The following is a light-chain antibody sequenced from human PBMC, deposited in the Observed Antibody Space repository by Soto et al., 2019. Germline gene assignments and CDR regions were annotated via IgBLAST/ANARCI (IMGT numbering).Light chain of an antibody. V-gene: IGLV3-21*04. CDR1: NVGRKS. J-gene: IGLJ3*02. CDR3: QVWDDSSDQVV. Sequence: SYDLTQPPSVSVAPGKTARITCGGNNVGRKSVHWYQQKAGQAPVLVIYYDTDRPSGIPERFSGSNAGSAATLTISRVEAGDEADYYCQVWDDSSDQVVFGGGTKLTVL. CDR2: YDT.